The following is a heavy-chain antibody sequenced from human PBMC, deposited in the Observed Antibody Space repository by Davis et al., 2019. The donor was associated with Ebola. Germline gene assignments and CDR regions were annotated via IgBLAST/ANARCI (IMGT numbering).Heavy chain of an antibody. V-gene: IGHV3-23*01. J-gene: IGHJ4*02. CDR2: ISDNGGST. CDR3: AKTGRKTWYSDSSGGPHAFDS. Sequence: PGGSLRLSCEASGFTFSSNVMTWVRQAPGKGLEWVSTISDNGGSTHYADSVKGRLTISRDNSRNTVYLEMYSLRVEDTAVYYCAKTGRKTWYSDSSGGPHAFDSWGQGTLVTVSS. CDR1: GFTFSSNV. D-gene: IGHD6-6*01.